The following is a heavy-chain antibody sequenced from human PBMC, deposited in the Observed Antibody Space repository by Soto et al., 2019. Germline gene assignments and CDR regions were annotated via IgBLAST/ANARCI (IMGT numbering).Heavy chain of an antibody. D-gene: IGHD4-17*01. CDR2: IYHTGNA. J-gene: IGHJ4*02. Sequence: PSETLSLTCGVSGDSISNSRFYWAWIRQPPGEGLEWIGSIYHTGNAYYNPSLKSRVTISVDTSKNQFSLKLSSVTAADTAVYYCARNPTVWGQGTLVTVSS. V-gene: IGHV4-39*07. CDR1: GDSISNSRFY. CDR3: ARNPTV.